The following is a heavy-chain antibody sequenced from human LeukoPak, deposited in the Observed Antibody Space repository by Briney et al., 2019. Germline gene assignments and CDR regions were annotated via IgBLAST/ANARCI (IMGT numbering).Heavy chain of an antibody. D-gene: IGHD6-19*01. CDR1: GYSINSGYF. J-gene: IGHJ4*02. Sequence: ASEILSLTCAVSGYSINSGYFWGWIRQPPGKGLKWIGNIYHTGSTYYKSSLKSRVTISVDTSKNQFSLKLSSVTAADTAVYYCARKGIAVTGIYVYWGQGILVTVSS. V-gene: IGHV4-38-2*01. CDR3: ARKGIAVTGIYVY. CDR2: IYHTGST.